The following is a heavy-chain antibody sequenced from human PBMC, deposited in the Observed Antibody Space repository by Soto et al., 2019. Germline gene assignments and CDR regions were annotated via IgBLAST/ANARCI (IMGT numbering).Heavy chain of an antibody. CDR1: GFTFSSYA. V-gene: IGHV3-30-3*01. CDR3: ARAEWERSGFHY. J-gene: IGHJ4*02. D-gene: IGHD1-26*01. CDR2: ISYDGSNK. Sequence: QVQLVESGGGVVQPGRSLRLSCAASGFTFSSYAMHWVRQAPGKGLEWVAVISYDGSNKYYADSVKGRFTISRDNSKNTLYLQMNSLKAEDTAVYYCARAEWERSGFHYWGQGTLVTVSS.